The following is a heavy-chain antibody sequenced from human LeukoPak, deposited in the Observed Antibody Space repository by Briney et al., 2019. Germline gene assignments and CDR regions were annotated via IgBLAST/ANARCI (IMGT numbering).Heavy chain of an antibody. CDR1: GGSISTYY. D-gene: IGHD5-12*01. J-gene: IGHJ4*02. CDR3: ARDRGDGYDYFWDY. CDR2: NTGST. Sequence: SETLSLTCTVSGGSISTYYWSWIRQPPGKGLEWIGYNTGSTNYNPSLKSRVTISVDTSKNQFSLKLSSVTAADTAVYYCARDRGDGYDYFWDYWGQGTLVTVSS. V-gene: IGHV4-59*01.